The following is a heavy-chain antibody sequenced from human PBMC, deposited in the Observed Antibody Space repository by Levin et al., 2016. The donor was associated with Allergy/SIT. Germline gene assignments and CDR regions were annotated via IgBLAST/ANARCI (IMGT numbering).Heavy chain of an antibody. CDR2: IIPIFGTA. Sequence: SVKVSCKASGGTFSSYAISWVRQAPGQGLEWMGGIIPIFGTANYAQKFQGRVTITADKSTSTAYMELSSLRSEDTAVYYCARVGSSYYDFWSGCEGRGYNWFDPWGQGTLVTVSS. V-gene: IGHV1-69*06. D-gene: IGHD3-3*01. CDR1: GGTFSSYA. J-gene: IGHJ5*02. CDR3: ARVGSSYYDFWSGCEGRGYNWFDP.